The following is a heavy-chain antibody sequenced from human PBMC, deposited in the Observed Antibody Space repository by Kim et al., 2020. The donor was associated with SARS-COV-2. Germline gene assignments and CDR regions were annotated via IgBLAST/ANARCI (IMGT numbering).Heavy chain of an antibody. V-gene: IGHV7-4-1*02. CDR3: ARGQPKGGFDY. J-gene: IGHJ4*02. D-gene: IGHD3-16*01. Sequence: TYAQGFQGRFVFSLDTSVSTAYLQISSLKAEDTAVYYCARGQPKGGFDYWGQGTLVTVSS.